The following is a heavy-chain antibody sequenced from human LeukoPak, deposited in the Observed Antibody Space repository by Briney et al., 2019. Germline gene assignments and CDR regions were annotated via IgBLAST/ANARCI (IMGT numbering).Heavy chain of an antibody. CDR2: ISPNSSTI. CDR3: ASGRYCISSMCYTGGVSDY. Sequence: PGGSLRLSCAASGFIFSTYSMNWVRQAPGKGLEWVSSISPNSSTIYYADSVKGRFTMSRDNAKNSLYLQMNSLRAEDTAMYYCASGRYCISSMCYTGGVSDYWGQGSLVTISS. D-gene: IGHD2-2*01. J-gene: IGHJ4*02. CDR1: GFIFSTYS. V-gene: IGHV3-48*01.